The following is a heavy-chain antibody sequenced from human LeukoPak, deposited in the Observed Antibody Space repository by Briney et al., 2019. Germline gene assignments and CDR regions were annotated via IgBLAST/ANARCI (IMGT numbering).Heavy chain of an antibody. D-gene: IGHD3-16*01. J-gene: IGHJ4*02. Sequence: PGGSLRLSCAASGFTFSSYAMHWARQAPGKGLEWVAVISYDGSSKYYADSVKGRFTISRDNSINALYLQMNSLRLEDTAVYYCVGEIGPRSFDYWGQGTLVTVSS. CDR1: GFTFSSYA. CDR2: ISYDGSSK. V-gene: IGHV3-30-3*01. CDR3: VGEIGPRSFDY.